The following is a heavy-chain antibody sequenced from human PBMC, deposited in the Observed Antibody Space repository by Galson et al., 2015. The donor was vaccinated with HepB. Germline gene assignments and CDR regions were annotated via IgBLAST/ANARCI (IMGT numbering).Heavy chain of an antibody. J-gene: IGHJ5*01. V-gene: IGHV3-23*01. CDR3: AKHSPLGTIYGDSDS. Sequence: SLRLSCAASGFTFSSYAMSWVRQAPGKGLEWVSTITSGGGSTYYADSVKGRFTISRDNSKNTMYLQMNSLRAEDRAVYYCAKHSPLGTIYGDSDSWGQGTLVTVSS. CDR1: GFTFSSYA. D-gene: IGHD3-10*02. CDR2: ITSGGGST.